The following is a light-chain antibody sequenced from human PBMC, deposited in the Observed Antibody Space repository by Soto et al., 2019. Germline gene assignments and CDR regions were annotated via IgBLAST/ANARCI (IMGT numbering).Light chain of an antibody. V-gene: IGKV1-39*01. CDR1: QSINNL. J-gene: IGKJ2*01. Sequence: DVQMTQSPSTLSASVGDRVTITCRASQSINNLLAWYQQTPGKAPKLLVFATSTLHNGVPSRFSGSRSGTDFSLTITSLQPEDFATYYCQQSYSSPYTFGQGTKLEIK. CDR2: ATS. CDR3: QQSYSSPYT.